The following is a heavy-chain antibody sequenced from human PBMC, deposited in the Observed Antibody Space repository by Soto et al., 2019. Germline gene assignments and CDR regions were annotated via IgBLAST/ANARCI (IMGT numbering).Heavy chain of an antibody. CDR1: GGTFSSYA. CDR2: MNPNSGNT. D-gene: IGHD3-3*01. Sequence: QVQLVQSGAEVKKPGSSVKVSCKASGGTFSSYAISWVRQAPGQGLEWMGGMNPNSGNTGYAQKFQGRVSMNRNTSISTAYMELSSLRSEDTAVYYCARELVRNYDFWSGLYYYYYGMDVWGQGTTVTVSS. V-gene: IGHV1-8*02. J-gene: IGHJ6*02. CDR3: ARELVRNYDFWSGLYYYYYGMDV.